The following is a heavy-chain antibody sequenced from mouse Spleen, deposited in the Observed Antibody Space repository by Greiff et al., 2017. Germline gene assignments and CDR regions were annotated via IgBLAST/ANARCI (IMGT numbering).Heavy chain of an antibody. J-gene: IGHJ4*01. CDR1: GYSFTNYL. Sequence: VQLQQSGAELVRPGTSVKVSCKASGYSFTNYLIEWVKQRPGQGLEWIGVINPGSGGTNYNEKFKGKATLTADKSSSTAYMQLGSLTSEDSAVYFCARSRAMDYWGQGTSVTVSS. CDR3: ARSRAMDY. CDR2: INPGSGGT. V-gene: IGHV1-54*01.